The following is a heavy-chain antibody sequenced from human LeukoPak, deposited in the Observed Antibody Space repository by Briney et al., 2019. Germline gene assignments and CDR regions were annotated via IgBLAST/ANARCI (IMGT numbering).Heavy chain of an antibody. V-gene: IGHV3-21*01. Sequence: GGSLSLSCAASGYTFSSYSMNWVRQAPGKGLEWVSSISSSSSYIYYADSVKGRFTISRDNAKNSLYLQMNSLRAEDTAVYYCARGDTAIDYWGQGTLVTVSS. CDR2: ISSSSSYI. D-gene: IGHD5-18*01. CDR1: GYTFSSYS. J-gene: IGHJ4*02. CDR3: ARGDTAIDY.